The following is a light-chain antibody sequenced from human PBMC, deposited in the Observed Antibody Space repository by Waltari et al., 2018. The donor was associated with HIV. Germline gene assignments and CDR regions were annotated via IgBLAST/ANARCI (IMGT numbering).Light chain of an antibody. V-gene: IGLV1-44*01. CDR1: SSNIRSNT. CDR2: SND. Sequence: QSVLTQPPSASGTPGQRVTISCSGSSSNIRSNTVSWYQQLPGTAPKLLIYSNDQRPSGVPDRFSGSKSGTSASLAISGLQSEDEADYYCAAWDDSPNGWVFGGGTKLTVL. CDR3: AAWDDSPNGWV. J-gene: IGLJ3*02.